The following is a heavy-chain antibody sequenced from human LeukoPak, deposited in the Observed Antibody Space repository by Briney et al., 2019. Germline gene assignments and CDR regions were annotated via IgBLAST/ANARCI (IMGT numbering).Heavy chain of an antibody. CDR3: VYGDYPLTY. CDR1: GLTVTNNY. CDR2: IYTNGNT. J-gene: IGHJ4*02. D-gene: IGHD4-17*01. V-gene: IGHV3-66*01. Sequence: GGSLRLSCVASGLTVTNNYWSWVRQPPGKGPEWISLIYTNGNTQYADSVKGRFTFSRDISKNTLYLQMNSLRVEDTGVYYCVYGDYPLTYWGQGTLVSVSS.